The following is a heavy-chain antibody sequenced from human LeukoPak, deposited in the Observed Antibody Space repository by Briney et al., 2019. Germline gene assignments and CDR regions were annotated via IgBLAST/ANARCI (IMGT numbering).Heavy chain of an antibody. V-gene: IGHV5-51*01. CDR3: ARYNHYQLPPVDP. CDR2: IYPGDSDT. J-gene: IGHJ5*02. CDR1: ENSFTNFW. D-gene: IGHD2-2*01. Sequence: GESLKISCKGSENSFTNFWIGWVRQMPGKGLEWMGIIYPGDSDTRYSPSFQGQVTISAVKSISTAFLQWSSLKVSDSAMYYCARYNHYQLPPVDPWGQGTLVTVSS.